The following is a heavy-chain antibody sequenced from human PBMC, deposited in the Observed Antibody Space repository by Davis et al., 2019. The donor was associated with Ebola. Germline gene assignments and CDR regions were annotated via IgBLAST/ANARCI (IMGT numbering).Heavy chain of an antibody. D-gene: IGHD6-6*01. J-gene: IGHJ4*02. V-gene: IGHV4-34*01. Sequence: SETLFLTCSVSGDSISDYYWSWIRQPPGKGLEWIGEINHSGSTNYNPSLKSRVTISVDTSKNQFSLKLSSVTAADTAVYYCARGFWGAARLVDYWGQGTLVTGSS. CDR3: ARGFWGAARLVDY. CDR1: GDSISDYY. CDR2: INHSGST.